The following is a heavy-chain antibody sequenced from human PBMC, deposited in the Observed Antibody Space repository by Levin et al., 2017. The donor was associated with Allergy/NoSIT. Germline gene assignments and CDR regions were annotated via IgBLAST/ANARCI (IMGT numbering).Heavy chain of an antibody. V-gene: IGHV3-30*18. Sequence: GESLKISCAASGFTFSSYGMHWVRQAPGKGLEWVAVISYDGSNKYYADSVKGRFTISRDNSKNTLYLQMNSLRAEDTAVYYCAKNGYYYGSGSDAFDIWGQGTMVTVSS. CDR3: AKNGYYYGSGSDAFDI. CDR2: ISYDGSNK. D-gene: IGHD3-10*01. CDR1: GFTFSSYG. J-gene: IGHJ3*02.